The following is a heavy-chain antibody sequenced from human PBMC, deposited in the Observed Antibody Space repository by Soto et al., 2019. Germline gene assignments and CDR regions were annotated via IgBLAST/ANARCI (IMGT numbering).Heavy chain of an antibody. V-gene: IGHV4-34*01. D-gene: IGHD5-18*01. CDR2: IYYSGST. Sequence: TSETLSLTCAVYCGSFSGYYWSWIRQPPGKGLEWIGSIYYSGSTYYNPSLKSRVTMSVDTSKNQFSLNLSSVTAADTAVYYCARGHGFSYGLNYFDPWGQGTLVTVSS. CDR3: ARGHGFSYGLNYFDP. J-gene: IGHJ5*02. CDR1: CGSFSGYY.